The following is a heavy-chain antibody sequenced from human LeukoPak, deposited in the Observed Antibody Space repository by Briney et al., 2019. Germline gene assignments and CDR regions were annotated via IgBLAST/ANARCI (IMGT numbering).Heavy chain of an antibody. CDR3: ARRQYSSLFDP. V-gene: IGHV4-59*08. Sequence: SETLSLTCTVSGDSISSYYWTWIRQPPGKGLEWIGYIYYSGSTNYSPSLKSRVTISIDTSKNQFSLKLSSVTAADTAVYFCARRQYSSLFDPWGQGTLVTVSS. J-gene: IGHJ5*02. D-gene: IGHD6-13*01. CDR2: IYYSGST. CDR1: GDSISSYY.